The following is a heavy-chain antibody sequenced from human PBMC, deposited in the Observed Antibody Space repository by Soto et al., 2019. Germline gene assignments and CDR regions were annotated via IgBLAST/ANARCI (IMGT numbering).Heavy chain of an antibody. CDR2: LIPILGIA. Sequence: QVQLVQSGAEVKKPGSSVKVSCKASGGTFSSYTISWVRQAPGQGLEWMGRLIPILGIANYAQKFQSRVTITADKSTRTAYMELSRLRSEEKAVYYCARGGVLGRSGWYADFEHWGQGTLVTVSS. CDR3: ARGGVLGRSGWYADFEH. D-gene: IGHD6-19*01. V-gene: IGHV1-69*02. J-gene: IGHJ1*01. CDR1: GGTFSSYT.